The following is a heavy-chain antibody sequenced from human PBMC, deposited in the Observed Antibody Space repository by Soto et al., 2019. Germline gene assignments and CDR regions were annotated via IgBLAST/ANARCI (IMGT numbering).Heavy chain of an antibody. J-gene: IGHJ4*02. D-gene: IGHD3-22*01. CDR3: ERDIPRDYYESSGSIDC. V-gene: IGHV3-23*01. Sequence: VGSLRLSCAASGFTFSSYAMSCVRQAPGKGLEWFSAISGSGGITYYADSVKGRFTISIDNSKNTLYLQMNSLRAEDTAVYYCERDIPRDYYESSGSIDCWGKGTMLTGSS. CDR2: ISGSGGIT. CDR1: GFTFSSYA.